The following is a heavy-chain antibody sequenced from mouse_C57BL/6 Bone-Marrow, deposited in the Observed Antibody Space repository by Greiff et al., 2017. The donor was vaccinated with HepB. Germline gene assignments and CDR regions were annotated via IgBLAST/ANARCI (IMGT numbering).Heavy chain of an antibody. J-gene: IGHJ4*01. Sequence: QVQLKQPGAELVRPGTSVKLSCKASGYTFTSYWMHWVKQRPGQGLEWIGVIDPSDSYTNYNQKFKGKATLTADTSSNTAYMQLSSLTTEDSAIYYCARKGDYGSFYAMDYWGQGTSVTVSS. CDR2: IDPSDSYT. CDR3: ARKGDYGSFYAMDY. V-gene: IGHV1-59*01. CDR1: GYTFTSYW. D-gene: IGHD1-1*01.